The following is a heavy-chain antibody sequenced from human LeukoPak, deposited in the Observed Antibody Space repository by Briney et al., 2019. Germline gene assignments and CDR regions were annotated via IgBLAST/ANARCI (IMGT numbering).Heavy chain of an antibody. V-gene: IGHV5-51*01. D-gene: IGHD3-16*01. Sequence: KYGESLKISCKGSGNSATFKWIAWVRQMPGKGLEWMGIIYSGDSDTRYSPSFQGQVTISVDKSIYTAYLQWSSLKASDTAMYYCAGREGFGDSRNWFDPWGQGTLVTVSS. J-gene: IGHJ5*02. CDR3: AGREGFGDSRNWFDP. CDR2: IYSGDSDT. CDR1: GNSATFKW.